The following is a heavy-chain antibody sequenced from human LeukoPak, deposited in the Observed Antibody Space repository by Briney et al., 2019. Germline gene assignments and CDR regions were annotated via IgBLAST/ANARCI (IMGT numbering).Heavy chain of an antibody. Sequence: KTSETLSLTCTVSGGSISSCYWSWIRQPQGKGLEWIGYIYYSGSTNYNPSLKSRITISVDTSKNQFSLKLSSVTAADTAVYCCARVVKRDGSYYLGYWGQGTLVTVSS. CDR3: ARVVKRDGSYYLGY. V-gene: IGHV4-59*01. CDR2: IYYSGST. D-gene: IGHD1-26*01. CDR1: GGSISSCY. J-gene: IGHJ4*02.